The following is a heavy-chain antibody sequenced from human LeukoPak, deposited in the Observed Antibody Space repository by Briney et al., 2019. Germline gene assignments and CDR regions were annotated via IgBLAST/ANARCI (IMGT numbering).Heavy chain of an antibody. CDR2: ISYDGSKK. V-gene: IGHV3-30-3*01. J-gene: IGHJ4*02. CDR3: ERGEMATIWSQGFDY. Sequence: PGGSLRLSCAASGFTFSSYAMHWVRQAPGKELEWVAVISYDGSKKYYADSVKGRFTISRDNSKNTLYLQMNSLRAEDTAVYYCERGEMATIWSQGFDYWGQGTLVTVSS. D-gene: IGHD5-24*01. CDR1: GFTFSSYA.